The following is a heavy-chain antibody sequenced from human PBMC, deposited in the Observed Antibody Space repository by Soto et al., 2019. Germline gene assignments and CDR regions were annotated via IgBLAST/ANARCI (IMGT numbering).Heavy chain of an antibody. CDR2: ISGSGGST. V-gene: IGHV3-23*01. J-gene: IGHJ6*02. CDR1: GFTFSSYA. CDR3: ANRPLWFGELKNPQYYYYGMDV. Sequence: GGSLRLSCAASGFTFSSYAMSWVRQAPGKGLEWVSAISGSGGSTYYADSVKGRFTISRDNSKNTLYLQMNSLRAEDTAVYYCANRPLWFGELKNPQYYYYGMDVWGQGTTVTVSS. D-gene: IGHD3-10*01.